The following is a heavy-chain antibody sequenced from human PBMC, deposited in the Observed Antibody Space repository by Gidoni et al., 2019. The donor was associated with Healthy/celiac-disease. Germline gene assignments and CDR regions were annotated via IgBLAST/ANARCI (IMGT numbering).Heavy chain of an antibody. J-gene: IGHJ4*02. CDR1: GFTFSSYA. CDR3: ARDRLSAFDY. Sequence: QVLLVESGGGVVQPGRSLRLSCAASGFTFSSYAMHWVRQAPGKGLEWVAVISYDGSNKYYADSVKGRFTISRDNSKNTLYLQMNSLRAEDTAVYYCARDRLSAFDYWGQGTLVTVSS. CDR2: ISYDGSNK. V-gene: IGHV3-30-3*01. D-gene: IGHD6-25*01.